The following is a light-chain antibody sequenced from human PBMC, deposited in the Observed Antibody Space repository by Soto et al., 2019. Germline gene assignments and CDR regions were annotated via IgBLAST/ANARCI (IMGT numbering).Light chain of an antibody. CDR1: QSVSIH. CDR2: DAS. CDR3: QHRKNWWT. Sequence: DIVLTQSPATLSLSPGERATLSCRASQSVSIHLAWYQQRPGQSPRLLIYDASNRATGIPARFSGSGFGTDFTLTINGLEADDCAVYYCQHRKNWWTFGQGTKV. J-gene: IGKJ1*01. V-gene: IGKV3-11*01.